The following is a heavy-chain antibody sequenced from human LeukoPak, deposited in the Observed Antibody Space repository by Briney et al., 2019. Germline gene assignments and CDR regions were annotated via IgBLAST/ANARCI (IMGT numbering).Heavy chain of an antibody. Sequence: GGSLRLSCTASEFTFSSYSMNWVRQAPGKGLEWVSSISSGGSYIYYADSVKGRFTISRDNAKNSLYLQMNSLRAEDTAVYYCAREDGDYFDYWGQGTLVTVSS. D-gene: IGHD4-17*01. CDR1: EFTFSSYS. CDR2: ISSGGSYI. V-gene: IGHV3-21*01. CDR3: AREDGDYFDY. J-gene: IGHJ4*02.